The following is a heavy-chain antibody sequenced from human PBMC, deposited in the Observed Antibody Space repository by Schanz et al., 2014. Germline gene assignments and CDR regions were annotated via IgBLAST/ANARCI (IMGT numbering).Heavy chain of an antibody. V-gene: IGHV1-3*01. J-gene: IGHJ4*02. CDR2: INAGTGNT. D-gene: IGHD6-13*01. Sequence: QVQLVQSWAEVKGPGASVKVSCKASGYSFTPFPIHWVRQAPGQRLEWMGRINAGTGNTEYSQKFQGRVTITRDTLASTAYMEVSSLRSEDTAVYYCARSGSSNGYFFDYWGQGTLVAVSS. CDR1: GYSFTPFP. CDR3: ARSGSSNGYFFDY.